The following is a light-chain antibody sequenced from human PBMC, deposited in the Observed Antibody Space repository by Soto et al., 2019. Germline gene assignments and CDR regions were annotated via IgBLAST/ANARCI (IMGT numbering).Light chain of an antibody. CDR2: DAS. J-gene: IGKJ2*02. CDR3: QQYNTYLCT. CDR1: QSISGW. V-gene: IGKV1-5*01. Sequence: DIQMTQSPSTLSASVGDRVTITCRASQSISGWLGWYQQKPGKAPTVLIYDASNFEIGVPSRFSGSGSVTEFSLTISTLQPDDFATYYCQQYNTYLCTFGQGTKLEIK.